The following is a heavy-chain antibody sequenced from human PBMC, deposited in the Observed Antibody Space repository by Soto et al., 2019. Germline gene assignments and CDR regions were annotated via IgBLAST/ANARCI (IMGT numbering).Heavy chain of an antibody. CDR3: AHGDPAYYDSSTYYRGTYFHH. CDR1: GFSLSTSGVG. V-gene: IGHV2-5*01. CDR2: IYWNDDK. Sequence: QITLRESGPTLVKPTQTLTLTCTFSGFSLSTSGVGVGWIRQPPGKALEFLSIIYWNDDKRYSPSLRSRLTITKYTSKNQVVLTMTNMEPVDTATYYCAHGDPAYYDSSTYYRGTYFHHWCQGTLVTVS. J-gene: IGHJ1*01. D-gene: IGHD3-22*01.